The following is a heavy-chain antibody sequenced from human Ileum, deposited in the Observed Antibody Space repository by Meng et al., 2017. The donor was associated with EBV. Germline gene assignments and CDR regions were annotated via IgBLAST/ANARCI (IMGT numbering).Heavy chain of an antibody. D-gene: IGHD3-9*01. CDR3: AKVSLTGTFYDH. V-gene: IGHV4-4*02. CDR2: IFHIGST. J-gene: IGHJ4*02. Sequence: QVRRQTPGPRLVKPAGTLSLTCAVSGGSVISNNWWSWVRQPPGKGLEWIGEIFHIGSTNNSPSLKSRVTISVDNSKNQFSLSLTSVTAADTAIYYCAKVSLTGTFYDHWGQGILVTVSS. CDR1: GGSVISNNW.